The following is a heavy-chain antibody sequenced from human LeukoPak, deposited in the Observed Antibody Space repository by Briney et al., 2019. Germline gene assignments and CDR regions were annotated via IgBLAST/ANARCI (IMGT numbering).Heavy chain of an antibody. V-gene: IGHV4-34*01. CDR1: GGSFSGYY. CDR3: ARKYCSGGSCYLGWFDP. J-gene: IGHJ5*02. Sequence: SETLSLTCAVYGGSFSGYYWSWIRQPPGKGLEWIGEINHSGSTNYNPSLKSRVTISVDTSKNQFSLKLSSVTAADTAVYYCARKYCSGGSCYLGWFDPWGQGTLVTVSS. D-gene: IGHD2-15*01. CDR2: INHSGST.